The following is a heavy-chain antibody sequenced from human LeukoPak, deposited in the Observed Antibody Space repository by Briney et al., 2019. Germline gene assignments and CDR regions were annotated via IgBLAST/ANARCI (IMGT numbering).Heavy chain of an antibody. CDR1: GGSTSDYY. CDR3: ASESVALAGIDY. Sequence: SETLSLTCTVSGGSTSDYYWTWIRRPPGKGPEWIGYTHYSGSTNYNPSLKSRVTISVDTSKNQFSLKLSSVTAPDTAVYYCASESVALAGIDYWGQGTLVTVSS. CDR2: THYSGST. D-gene: IGHD6-19*01. V-gene: IGHV4-59*08. J-gene: IGHJ4*02.